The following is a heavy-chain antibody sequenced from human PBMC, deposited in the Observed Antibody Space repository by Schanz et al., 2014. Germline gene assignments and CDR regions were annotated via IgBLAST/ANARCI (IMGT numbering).Heavy chain of an antibody. CDR1: GFAFSSYG. D-gene: IGHD3-10*01. CDR2: IGVDGTTT. V-gene: IGHV3-23*04. J-gene: IGHJ4*02. Sequence: EAHLVESGGGLVKPGGSLRLSCLASGFAFSSYGMNWLRQAPGKGLEWVSVIGVDGTTTYYADSVKGRFTISRDNSKNTLYLQMNSLRPEDTAVYYCAKYRGYYRVSGSYRELEYWGQGTLVTVSS. CDR3: AKYRGYYRVSGSYRELEY.